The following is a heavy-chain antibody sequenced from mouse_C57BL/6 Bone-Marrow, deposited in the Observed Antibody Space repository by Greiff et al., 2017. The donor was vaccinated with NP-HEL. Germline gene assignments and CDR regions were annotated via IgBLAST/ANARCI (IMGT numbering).Heavy chain of an antibody. CDR3: ASFYYGSSYGAY. V-gene: IGHV1-9*01. Sequence: VQLQQSGAELMKPGASVKLSCKATGYTFTGYWIEWVKQRPGHGLEWIEEILPGSGSTNYNEKFKGKATFTADTSSNTAYMQLSSLTTEDSAIYYCASFYYGSSYGAYWGQGTLVTVSA. J-gene: IGHJ3*01. CDR1: GYTFTGYW. CDR2: ILPGSGST. D-gene: IGHD1-1*01.